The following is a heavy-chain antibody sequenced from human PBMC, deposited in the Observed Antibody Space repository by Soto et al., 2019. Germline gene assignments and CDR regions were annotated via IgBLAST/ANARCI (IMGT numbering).Heavy chain of an antibody. CDR2: ISYDGSYE. D-gene: IGHD3-22*01. V-gene: IGHV3-30*18. Sequence: QVQLVESGGGVVQAGRSLRLSCAASGFAFSSYGIHWVRQAPGKGLEWVAGISYDGSYEHYTDSVKGRFTISRDNSKNTLYLQMNSLRAEDTAVYYCAKDTYFYDTSGYYIFDYWGQGTLVTVSS. CDR3: AKDTYFYDTSGYYIFDY. J-gene: IGHJ4*02. CDR1: GFAFSSYG.